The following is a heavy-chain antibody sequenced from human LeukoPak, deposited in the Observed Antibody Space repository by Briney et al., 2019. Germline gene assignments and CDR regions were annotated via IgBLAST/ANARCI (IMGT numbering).Heavy chain of an antibody. D-gene: IGHD3-22*01. V-gene: IGHV3-21*01. CDR2: ITSSSIYK. J-gene: IGHJ4*02. Sequence: GGSLRLSCATSGFTFSRYNMNWVRQAPGKGLEWVSSITSSSIYKYYADSMKGRFTISRDNAKNSLYLQMNSLRAEDTAVYYCARARLTYYYDSSGPPDYRGQGTLVTVSS. CDR1: GFTFSRYN. CDR3: ARARLTYYYDSSGPPDY.